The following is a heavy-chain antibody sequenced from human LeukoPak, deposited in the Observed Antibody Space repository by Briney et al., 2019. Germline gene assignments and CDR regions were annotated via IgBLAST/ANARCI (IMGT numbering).Heavy chain of an antibody. D-gene: IGHD2-15*01. CDR3: ARAGGYCGRISCPYYFDY. J-gene: IGHJ4*02. Sequence: ASVKVSCKASGYTFTSYYMHWVRQAPGQGLEWMGGTIPIFGTANYAQKFQGRVTITADKSTSTAYMELSSLRSEDTAVYYCARAGGYCGRISCPYYFDYWGQGSLVAVSS. CDR2: TIPIFGTA. V-gene: IGHV1-69*06. CDR1: GYTFTSYY.